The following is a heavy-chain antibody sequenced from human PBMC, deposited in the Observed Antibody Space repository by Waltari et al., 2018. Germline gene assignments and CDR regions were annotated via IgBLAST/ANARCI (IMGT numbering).Heavy chain of an antibody. J-gene: IGHJ4*02. D-gene: IGHD6-19*01. Sequence: QVQLVQSGAEVKKPGASVTVSCRASGYTFTDSVMPWARQAPGQGIEWMGWINPNSGGGNYAQNFQGRVTLTRDTSISTAYMELSRLRSDDTAVYYCAAIYHDSSAYFQYYLDHWGQGTLVTVSS. CDR2: INPNSGGG. CDR3: AAIYHDSSAYFQYYLDH. CDR1: GYTFTDSV. V-gene: IGHV1-2*02.